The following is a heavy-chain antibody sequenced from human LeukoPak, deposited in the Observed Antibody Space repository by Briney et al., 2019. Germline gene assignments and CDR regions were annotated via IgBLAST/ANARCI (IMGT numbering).Heavy chain of an antibody. Sequence: PGRSLRLSCGASGFTFSSYAMHWVRQAPGKGLEWVAVISYDGSNKYYADSVKGRFTISRDNSKNTLYLQMNSLRAEDTAVYYCARDLVGGLWFGDLGCFDYWGQGTLVTVSS. CDR1: GFTFSSYA. V-gene: IGHV3-30-3*01. D-gene: IGHD3-10*01. CDR2: ISYDGSNK. J-gene: IGHJ4*02. CDR3: ARDLVGGLWFGDLGCFDY.